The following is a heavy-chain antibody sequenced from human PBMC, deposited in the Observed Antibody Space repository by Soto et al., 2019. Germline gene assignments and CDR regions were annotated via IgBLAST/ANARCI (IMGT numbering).Heavy chain of an antibody. D-gene: IGHD3-3*01. Sequence: QVQLQETGPGLVKPSQTLSLTCTVSGYSISSGGYYWIWIRQFPGRGLEWIGYIFYDGRTGYNPSLKSRISISVDSSKNQFSLRLSSVTAAATAVYFCAREERSGYYGADYWGQGTLVTVSS. J-gene: IGHJ4*02. CDR3: AREERSGYYGADY. V-gene: IGHV4-31*03. CDR2: IFYDGRT. CDR1: GYSISSGGYY.